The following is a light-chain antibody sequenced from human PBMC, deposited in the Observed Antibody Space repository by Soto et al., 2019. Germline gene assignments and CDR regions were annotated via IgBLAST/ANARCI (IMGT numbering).Light chain of an antibody. CDR2: DAS. V-gene: IGKV1-5*01. CDR3: QQHNGYSPLT. CDR1: QTIGSS. J-gene: IGKJ2*01. Sequence: DIQMTQSPSTLSASVGDRVTITCRASQTIGSSLAWYQHKPGKAPKLLIFDASTLQAGGPSRCSGSGFGTEFSLTIIKLQPDDFATYYCQQHNGYSPLTFGQGTKLESK.